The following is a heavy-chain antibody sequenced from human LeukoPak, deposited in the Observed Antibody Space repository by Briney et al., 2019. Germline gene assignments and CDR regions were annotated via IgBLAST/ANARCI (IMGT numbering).Heavy chain of an antibody. Sequence: SVKVSCKASGGTFSSYAISWVRQAPGQGLEWMGGIIPIFGTANYAQKFQGRVTITADKSTSTAYMELSSLRSEDTAVYYCARVSYGEAPYYYYYMDVWGKGTTVTISS. J-gene: IGHJ6*03. CDR1: GGTFSSYA. V-gene: IGHV1-69*06. CDR3: ARVSYGEAPYYYYYMDV. D-gene: IGHD4-17*01. CDR2: IIPIFGTA.